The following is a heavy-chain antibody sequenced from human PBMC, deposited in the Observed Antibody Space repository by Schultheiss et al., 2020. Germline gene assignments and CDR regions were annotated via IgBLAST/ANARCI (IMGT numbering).Heavy chain of an antibody. V-gene: IGHV1-24*01. D-gene: IGHD3-3*01. CDR1: GYTLTELS. Sequence: ASVKVSCKVSGYTLTELSMHWLRQAPGKGLEWMGGFDPEDGETIYAQKFQGRVTMTEDTSTDTAYMELSSLRSEDTAVYYCATDASVTIFGVVTRGWFDPWGQGTLVTVSS. CDR2: FDPEDGET. CDR3: ATDASVTIFGVVTRGWFDP. J-gene: IGHJ5*02.